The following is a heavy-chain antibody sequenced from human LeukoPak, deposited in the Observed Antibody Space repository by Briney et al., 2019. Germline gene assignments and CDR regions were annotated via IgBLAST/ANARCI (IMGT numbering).Heavy chain of an antibody. CDR2: INPSGTT. V-gene: IGHV4-34*01. D-gene: IGHD3-10*01. CDR3: ASSAGYYPFHY. Sequence: SETLSLTCAVYGGSFSDYYWSWIRQPPGKGLEWIGEINPSGTTIYDPSLNSRVNISVDTPKRQFSLTLSPVTAADTALYYCASSAGYYPFHYWGQGTLVTVSS. CDR1: GGSFSDYY. J-gene: IGHJ4*02.